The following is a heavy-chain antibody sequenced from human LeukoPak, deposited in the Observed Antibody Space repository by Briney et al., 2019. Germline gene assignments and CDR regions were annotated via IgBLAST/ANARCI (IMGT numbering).Heavy chain of an antibody. CDR2: IYFSGTT. J-gene: IGHJ4*02. CDR3: ARSTGWLQPFDY. CDR1: GGSISSGDYY. D-gene: IGHD5-24*01. Sequence: SQTLSLTCTVSGGSISSGDYYWSWVRQPPGKALEWIGYIYFSGTTYYKPALKSRVSMSVDTSKNQFSLKLSSVTAADTAMYYWARSTGWLQPFDYWGQGTLVTVSS. V-gene: IGHV4-30-4*01.